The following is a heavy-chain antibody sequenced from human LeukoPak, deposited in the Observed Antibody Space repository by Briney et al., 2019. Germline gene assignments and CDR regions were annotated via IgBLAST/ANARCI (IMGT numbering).Heavy chain of an antibody. J-gene: IGHJ4*02. V-gene: IGHV3-30*18. Sequence: GGSLRLSCAASGFTFSSYAMHWVRQAPGKGLEWVTVISYDGGNEFYAVSVWGRFSISRDNSKNTQYLQMNSLRAEDTAVYNCAKVHWTYYYDSSSYGFQDYWGQGTLVTVSS. CDR3: AKVHWTYYYDSSSYGFQDY. D-gene: IGHD3-22*01. CDR1: GFTFSSYA. CDR2: ISYDGGNE.